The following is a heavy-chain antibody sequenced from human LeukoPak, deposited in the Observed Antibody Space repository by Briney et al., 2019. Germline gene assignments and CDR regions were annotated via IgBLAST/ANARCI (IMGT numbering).Heavy chain of an antibody. V-gene: IGHV4-39*07. CDR2: IYYSGST. Sequence: SETLSLTCTVSGGSISSSSYYWGWIRQPPGKGLEWIGSIYYSGSTYYNPSLKSRVTISVDTSKNQFSLKLSSVTAADTAVYYCAKDVPFHRDDAFDIWGQGTMVTVSS. D-gene: IGHD2/OR15-2a*01. CDR1: GGSISSSSYY. CDR3: AKDVPFHRDDAFDI. J-gene: IGHJ3*02.